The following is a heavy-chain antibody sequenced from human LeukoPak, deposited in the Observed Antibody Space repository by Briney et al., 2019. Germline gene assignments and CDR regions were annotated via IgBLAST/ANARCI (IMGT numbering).Heavy chain of an antibody. D-gene: IGHD5-18*01. CDR1: GFTFSSHP. V-gene: IGHV3-23*01. CDR2: VSGSGENT. CDR3: ACTAYHYYLDV. Sequence: GGSLRLSCAASGFTFSSHPMSCVRQAPGGGLGGFVAVSGSGENTYYADAVKGRFTISSDNSKNTLYLHMSSLRAEDTAVYYCACTAYHYYLDVWGKGTTVSVSS. J-gene: IGHJ6*03.